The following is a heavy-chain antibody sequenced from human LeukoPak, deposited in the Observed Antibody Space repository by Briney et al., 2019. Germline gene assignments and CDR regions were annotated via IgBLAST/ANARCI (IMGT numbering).Heavy chain of an antibody. Sequence: GGSLRLSCAASGFTFSNYALTWVRQAPGKGLEWVSTVTGSDDRIYYADSVKGRFTISRDSSKSTLHLQLNSLRAEDSAIYYCAKGPQLNSGYHPEYWGQGTLVTVSS. D-gene: IGHD3-22*01. V-gene: IGHV3-23*01. CDR1: GFTFSNYA. CDR3: AKGPQLNSGYHPEY. J-gene: IGHJ4*02. CDR2: VTGSDDRI.